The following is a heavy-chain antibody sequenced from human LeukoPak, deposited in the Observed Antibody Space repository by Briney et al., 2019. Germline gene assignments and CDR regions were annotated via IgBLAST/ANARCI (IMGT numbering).Heavy chain of an antibody. J-gene: IGHJ3*02. CDR3: ARCPLGWLASPNAFDI. Sequence: GGSLRLSCAASGFTFSSYAMHWVRQAPGKGLEWVAVISYDGSNKYYADSVKGRFTISRDNAKNSLYLQMNSLRAEDTAVYYCARCPLGWLASPNAFDIWGQGTMVTVSS. V-gene: IGHV3-30*04. CDR1: GFTFSSYA. CDR2: ISYDGSNK. D-gene: IGHD4-23*01.